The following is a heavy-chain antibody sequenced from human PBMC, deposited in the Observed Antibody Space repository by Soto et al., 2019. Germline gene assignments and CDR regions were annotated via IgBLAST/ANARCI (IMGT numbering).Heavy chain of an antibody. CDR2: ISGSGGST. CDR3: ARGRIYCSSTSCYHFDY. V-gene: IGHV3-23*01. J-gene: IGHJ4*02. Sequence: GGSLRLSCAASGFTFSSYAMSWVRQAPGKGLEWVSAISGSGGSTYYADSVKGRFTISRDNSKNTLYLQMNSLRAEDTAIYYCARGRIYCSSTSCYHFDYWGQGTLVTVSS. D-gene: IGHD2-2*01. CDR1: GFTFSSYA.